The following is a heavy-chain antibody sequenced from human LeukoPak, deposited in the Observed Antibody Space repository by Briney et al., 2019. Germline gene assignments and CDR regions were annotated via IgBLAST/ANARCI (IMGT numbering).Heavy chain of an antibody. V-gene: IGHV4-31*03. CDR3: ARASGDYGEWFPP. CDR2: IYYSGST. Sequence: SETLSLTCTVSGGSISSGGYYWSWIRQHPGKGLEWIGYIYYSGSTYYNPSLRSRVTISVDTSKNQFSLKLSSVPAADTALYSCARASGDYGEWFPPWGQGPLFTVSS. D-gene: IGHD4-17*01. J-gene: IGHJ5*02. CDR1: GGSISSGGYY.